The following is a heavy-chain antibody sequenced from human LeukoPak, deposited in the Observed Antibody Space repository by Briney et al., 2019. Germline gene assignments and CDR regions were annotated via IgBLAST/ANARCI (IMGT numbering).Heavy chain of an antibody. Sequence: GGSLRLSCAASGFTFGSYWMSWVRQAPGKGLEWVANIKQDGSEKYYVDSVKGRFTISRDNAENSLYLQMNSLRAEDTAVYYCAYGGYFFNYWGQGTLVTVSS. CDR1: GFTFGSYW. CDR2: IKQDGSEK. J-gene: IGHJ4*02. D-gene: IGHD4-17*01. CDR3: AYGGYFFNY. V-gene: IGHV3-7*05.